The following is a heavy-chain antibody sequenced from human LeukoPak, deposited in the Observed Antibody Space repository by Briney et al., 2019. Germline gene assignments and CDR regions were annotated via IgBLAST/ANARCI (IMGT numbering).Heavy chain of an antibody. CDR1: GYSSTSYW. CDR3: ARHALRPEGGSYYYYYMDV. CDR2: IYPGDSDT. V-gene: IGHV5-51*01. Sequence: RGESLKISCKGSGYSSTSYWIGWVRQMPGKGLEWMGIIYPGDSDTRYSPSFQGQVTISADKSISTAYLQWSSLKASDTAMYYCARHALRPEGGSYYYYYMDVWGKGTTVTVSS. J-gene: IGHJ6*03. D-gene: IGHD1-26*01.